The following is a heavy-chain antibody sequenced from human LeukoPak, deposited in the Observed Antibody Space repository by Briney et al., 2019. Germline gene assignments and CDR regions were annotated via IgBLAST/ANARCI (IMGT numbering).Heavy chain of an antibody. V-gene: IGHV3-23*01. D-gene: IGHD3-22*01. Sequence: GGSLRLSCAASGFTFGDYAMNWVRQAPGKGLECVSSISGEGGDTFHADSVKGRFTISRDNSKNSLSLQVSSLRAEDTAVYYCAKTNGYYSDWGQGTLVTVSS. CDR1: GFTFGDYA. CDR2: ISGEGGDT. J-gene: IGHJ4*02. CDR3: AKTNGYYSD.